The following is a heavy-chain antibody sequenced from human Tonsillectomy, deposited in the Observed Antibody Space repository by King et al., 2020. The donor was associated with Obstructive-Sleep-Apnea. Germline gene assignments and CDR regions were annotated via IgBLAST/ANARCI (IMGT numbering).Heavy chain of an antibody. CDR1: GFTFSNYG. J-gene: IGHJ6*02. D-gene: IGHD2-2*01. Sequence: VQLVESGGGVVQPGRSLRLSCAASGFTFSNYGMYWVRQAPGKGLEWVTFLPFDGSNKYYADSVKGRFTVSRDNSKNTLFLQMRSLRAEDTAVYYCAKEYLASNYGMDVWGQGTTVIVS. CDR3: AKEYLASNYGMDV. V-gene: IGHV3-30*02. CDR2: LPFDGSNK.